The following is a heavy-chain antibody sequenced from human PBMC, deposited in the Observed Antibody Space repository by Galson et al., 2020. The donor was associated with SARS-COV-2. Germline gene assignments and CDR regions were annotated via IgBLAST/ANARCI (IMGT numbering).Heavy chain of an antibody. V-gene: IGHV1-8*01. D-gene: IGHD2-8*01. CDR1: GYTFVNYG. Sequence: GESLKISCKTSGYTFVNYGINWVRQAAGQGLEWMGWMNPNSGFTAFAKKFQDRVTMTRDLSTDTAYMKLSGLTSQDTAVYFCVREKNHNGDYWGLGTLVSVSS. CDR3: VREKNHNGDY. CDR2: MNPNSGFT. J-gene: IGHJ4*02.